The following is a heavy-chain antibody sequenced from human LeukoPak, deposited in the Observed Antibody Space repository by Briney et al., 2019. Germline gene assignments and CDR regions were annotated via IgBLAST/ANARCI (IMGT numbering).Heavy chain of an antibody. Sequence: GGSLRLSCAASGFTFSGYSMNWVRQAPGKGLGWVSSISISSSDIYYADSVKGRFTISRDNAKNSLYLQMNSLRAEDTAVYYCARLGYSADAFDIWGQGTMVTVSS. D-gene: IGHD6-13*01. CDR2: ISISSSDI. J-gene: IGHJ3*02. CDR1: GFTFSGYS. CDR3: ARLGYSADAFDI. V-gene: IGHV3-21*01.